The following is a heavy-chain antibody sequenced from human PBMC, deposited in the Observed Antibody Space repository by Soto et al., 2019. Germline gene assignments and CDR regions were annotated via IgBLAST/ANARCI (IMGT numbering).Heavy chain of an antibody. CDR2: LSSNGIGT. J-gene: IGHJ6*02. Sequence: PGGSMRLSSSGSGLTVSSFGMHWVRQAPGKGLEHVSTLSSNGIGTYYADSVKGRFTFSRDTSKNTLYLQMSSLRTEDTAVYYCVKDMGQAAVGIRYPYGLDVWGLGTTVTVSS. V-gene: IGHV3-64D*06. CDR3: VKDMGQAAVGIRYPYGLDV. D-gene: IGHD6-13*01. CDR1: GLTVSSFG.